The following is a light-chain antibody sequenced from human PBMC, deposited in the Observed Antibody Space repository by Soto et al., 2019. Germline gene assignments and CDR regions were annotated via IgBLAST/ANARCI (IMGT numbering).Light chain of an antibody. CDR1: SSNIGAGYD. CDR2: GNS. V-gene: IGLV1-40*01. CDR3: QSYDSSLSGSRV. J-gene: IGLJ1*01. Sequence: QSVLTQPASVSLAPGQRVTMSCTGSSSNIGAGYDVHWYQQLPGTAPKLLIYGNSNRPSGVPDRFSGSKSGTSASLAITGLQAEDEADYYCQSYDSSLSGSRVFGTGTKVTVL.